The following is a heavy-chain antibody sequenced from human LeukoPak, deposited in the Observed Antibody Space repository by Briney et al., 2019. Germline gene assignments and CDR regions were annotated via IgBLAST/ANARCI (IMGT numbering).Heavy chain of an antibody. J-gene: IGHJ6*02. Sequence: GGSLRLSCAASGFTFSSYAMSWVRQAPGKGLEWVSAISGSGGSTYYADSVKGRFTISRDNSKNMLYLQMNSLRAEDTAVYYCAASIAIPKYYYYGMDVWGQGTTVTVSS. CDR1: GFTFSSYA. D-gene: IGHD6-6*01. CDR3: AASIAIPKYYYYGMDV. V-gene: IGHV3-23*01. CDR2: ISGSGGST.